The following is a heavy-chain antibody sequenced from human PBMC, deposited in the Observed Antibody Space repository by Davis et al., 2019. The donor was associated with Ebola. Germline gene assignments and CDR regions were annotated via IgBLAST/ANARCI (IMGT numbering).Heavy chain of an antibody. CDR3: ARRQLGRGTIDY. CDR1: GFTFSSYG. D-gene: IGHD6-13*01. Sequence: GESLKISCAASGFTFSSYGMHWVRQAPGKGLEWVAVIWYDGSNKYYADSVKGRFTISRDNSKNTLYLQMNSLRAEDTAVYYCARRQLGRGTIDYWGQGTLVTVSS. CDR2: IWYDGSNK. J-gene: IGHJ4*02. V-gene: IGHV3-33*01.